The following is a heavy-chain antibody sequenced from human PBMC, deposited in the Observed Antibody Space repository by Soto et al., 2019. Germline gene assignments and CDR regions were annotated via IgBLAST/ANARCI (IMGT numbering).Heavy chain of an antibody. CDR2: ISGSGGST. V-gene: IGHV3-23*01. CDR1: GFTFSSYA. J-gene: IGHJ6*02. CDR3: AKDHRPLMIVVVPPLMFLDV. Sequence: GGSLRLSCAASGFTFSSYAMSWVHQAPGKGLEWVSAISGSGGSTYYADSVKGRFTISRDNSKNTLYLQMNSLRAEDTAVYYCAKDHRPLMIVVVPPLMFLDVWGQGTTVTVSS. D-gene: IGHD3-22*01.